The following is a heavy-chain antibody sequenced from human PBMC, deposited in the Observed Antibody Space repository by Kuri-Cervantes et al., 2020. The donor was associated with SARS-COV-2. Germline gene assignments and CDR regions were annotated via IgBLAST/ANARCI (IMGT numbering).Heavy chain of an antibody. CDR3: ARDEDSSGSDY. D-gene: IGHD6-19*01. V-gene: IGHV1-18*01. J-gene: IGHJ4*02. CDR2: ISAYNGNT. CDR1: GYTFTSYG. Sequence: ASVKVSCKASGYTFTSYGISWVRQAPGRGLEWMGWISAYNGNTNYAQKLQGRVTMTRDTSTSTVYMELSSLRSEDTAVYYCARDEDSSGSDYWGQGTLVTVSS.